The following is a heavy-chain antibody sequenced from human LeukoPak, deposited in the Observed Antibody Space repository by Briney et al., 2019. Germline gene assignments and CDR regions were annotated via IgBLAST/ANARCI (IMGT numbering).Heavy chain of an antibody. CDR1: GFTVSSNY. CDR3: ARDAPGNSHTLDY. J-gene: IGHJ4*02. CDR2: ISDSGRST. Sequence: QPGGSLRLSCAASGFTVSSNYMSWVRQAPGEGLEWVSAISDSGRSTYYADSVKGRFTISRDNSKSAVYLQMNSLRAEDTAIYYCARDAPGNSHTLDYWGQGTLVTVSS. V-gene: IGHV3-23*01. D-gene: IGHD4-23*01.